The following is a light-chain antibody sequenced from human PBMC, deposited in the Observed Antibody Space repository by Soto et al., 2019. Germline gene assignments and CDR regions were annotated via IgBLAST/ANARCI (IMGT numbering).Light chain of an antibody. J-gene: IGKJ4*01. Sequence: DIEMTQSPSSLSASVGDRVTITCRASQSISNYLNWYQHKPGKVPKLLIYAASSLQSGVPTRFSGSGSGTDFTLTISSLQPEEFATYYCQQSYGTPLTFGGGTKVEIK. CDR2: AAS. CDR3: QQSYGTPLT. CDR1: QSISNY. V-gene: IGKV1-39*01.